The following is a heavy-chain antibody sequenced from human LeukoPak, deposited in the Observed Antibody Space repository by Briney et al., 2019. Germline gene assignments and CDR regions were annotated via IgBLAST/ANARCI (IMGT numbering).Heavy chain of an antibody. Sequence: PSETLSLTCAVYGGSFSGYYWSWIRQPAGKGLEWIGRIYTSGSTNYNPSLKSRVTMSVDTSKNQFSLKLSSVTAADTAVNYCARDAEYYDSSGYYFSPGAFDIWGQGTMVTVSS. V-gene: IGHV4-4*07. CDR3: ARDAEYYDSSGYYFSPGAFDI. J-gene: IGHJ3*02. CDR2: IYTSGST. CDR1: GGSFSGYY. D-gene: IGHD3-22*01.